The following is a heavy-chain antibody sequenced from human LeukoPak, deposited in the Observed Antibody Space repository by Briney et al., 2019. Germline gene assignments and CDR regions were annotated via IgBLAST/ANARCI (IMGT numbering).Heavy chain of an antibody. J-gene: IGHJ4*02. D-gene: IGHD3-3*01. CDR3: ARSKMRSALYYFDY. CDR1: GGSFSGYY. Sequence: PSETLSLTCAVYGGSFSGYYWSWIRQPPGKGLEWIGEINHSGSTNYNPSLKSRVTISVDTSKNQFSLKLSSATAADTAVYYCARSKMRSALYYFDYWGQGTLVTVSS. CDR2: INHSGST. V-gene: IGHV4-34*01.